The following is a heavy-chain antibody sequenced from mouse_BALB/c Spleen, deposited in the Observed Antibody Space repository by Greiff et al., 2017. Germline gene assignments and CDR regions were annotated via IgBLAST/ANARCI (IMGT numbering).Heavy chain of an antibody. CDR1: GYTFSSYW. Sequence: VQLQQSGAELMKPGASVKISCKATGYTFSSYWIEWVKQRPGHGLEWIGEILPGSGSTNYNEKFKGKATFTADTSSNTAYMQLSSLTSEDSAVYYCARGGLRQSFAYWGQGTLVTVSA. CDR3: ARGGLRQSFAY. J-gene: IGHJ3*01. CDR2: ILPGSGST. D-gene: IGHD2-4*01. V-gene: IGHV1-9*01.